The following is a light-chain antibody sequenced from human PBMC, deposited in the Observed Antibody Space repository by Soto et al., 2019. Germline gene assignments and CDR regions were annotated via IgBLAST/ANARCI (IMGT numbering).Light chain of an antibody. V-gene: IGKV3-15*01. CDR2: GAS. Sequence: EIVMTQSPAMLSVSPGERATLSCRASQNVNNRLAWYQQKAGQPPRLLIYGASTRATGTPARFSGSGSGTEFTFTISSLQSEDFAVYYCQHFNSWPLLFGQGTKVDIK. J-gene: IGKJ1*01. CDR3: QHFNSWPLL. CDR1: QNVNNR.